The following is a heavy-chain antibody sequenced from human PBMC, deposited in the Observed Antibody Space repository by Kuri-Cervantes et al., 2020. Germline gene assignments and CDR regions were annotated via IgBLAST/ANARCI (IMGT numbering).Heavy chain of an antibody. V-gene: IGHV1-8*01. CDR3: ARTYYYGSGTGY. J-gene: IGHJ4*02. D-gene: IGHD3-10*01. CDR1: GEIFTSYY. CDR2: MNPNSGNT. Sequence: ASLKVTCKASGEIFTSYYINWVRHATGQGLEWMGWMNPNSGNTCYAQKLQGRVTMTRNTSISTAYMELSSLRSEDTAVYYCARTYYYGSGTGYWGQGTLVTVSS.